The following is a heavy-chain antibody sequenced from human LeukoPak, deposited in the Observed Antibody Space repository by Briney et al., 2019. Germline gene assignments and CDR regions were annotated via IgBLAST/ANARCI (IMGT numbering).Heavy chain of an antibody. CDR3: ASSGSYRFDY. J-gene: IGHJ4*02. CDR2: ITARGTAM. CDR1: GFTFSSYS. Sequence: GGSLRLSCAASGFTFSSYSMNWVRQAPGKGLEWVSHITARGTAMFYADSVKGRFTISRDNAKNSLYLQMNSLRDEDTAVYYCASSGSYRFDYWGQGTLVTVSS. V-gene: IGHV3-48*02. D-gene: IGHD1-26*01.